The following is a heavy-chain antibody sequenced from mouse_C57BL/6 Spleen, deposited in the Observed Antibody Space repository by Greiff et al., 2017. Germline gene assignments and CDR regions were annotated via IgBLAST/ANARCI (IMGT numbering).Heavy chain of an antibody. D-gene: IGHD2-1*01. CDR3: ARYGNHWYFDV. Sequence: VKLMESGAELVKPGASVKMSCKASGYTFTSYWITWVKQRPGQGLEWIGDIYPGSGSTNYNEKFKSKATLTVDTSSSTAYMQLSSLTSEDSAVYYCARYGNHWYFDVWGTGTPVTVSS. J-gene: IGHJ1*03. CDR1: GYTFTSYW. V-gene: IGHV1-55*01. CDR2: IYPGSGST.